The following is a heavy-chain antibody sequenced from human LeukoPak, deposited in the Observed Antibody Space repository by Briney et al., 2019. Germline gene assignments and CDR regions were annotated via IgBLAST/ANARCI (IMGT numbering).Heavy chain of an antibody. CDR1: GFTFSSYW. D-gene: IGHD6-19*01. J-gene: IGHJ4*02. CDR3: AREVYISGWSSFDY. V-gene: IGHV3-74*01. CDR2: INSDGSST. Sequence: GGSLRLSCAASGFTFSSYWMHWVRHAPGKGLVWVSRINSDGSSTIHADSVKGRFTISRDNAKNTLYLQMNSPRAEDTAVYYCAREVYISGWSSFDYWGQGPLVTVSS.